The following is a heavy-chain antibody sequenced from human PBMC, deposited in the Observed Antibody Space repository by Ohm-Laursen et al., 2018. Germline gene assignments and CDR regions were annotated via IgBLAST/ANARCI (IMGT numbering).Heavy chain of an antibody. CDR3: ARAVAAAGTITY. Sequence: SLRLSCAASGFTFSSYGMHWVRQAPGKGLEWVAVISYDGSNKYYADSVKGRFTISRDNSKNTLYLQMNSLRAEDTAVYYCARAVAAAGTITYWGQGTLVTVSS. D-gene: IGHD6-13*01. CDR1: GFTFSSYG. V-gene: IGHV3-30*03. J-gene: IGHJ4*02. CDR2: ISYDGSNK.